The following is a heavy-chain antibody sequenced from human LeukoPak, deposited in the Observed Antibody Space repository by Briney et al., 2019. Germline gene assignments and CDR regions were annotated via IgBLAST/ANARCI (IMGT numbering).Heavy chain of an antibody. D-gene: IGHD6-6*01. V-gene: IGHV3-64*01. J-gene: IGHJ3*02. Sequence: GGSLRFSCAASGFTFSSYAMHWVRQAPGKGLEYVSAISSNGGSTYYANSVKGRFTISRDNSKNTLYLQMNSLRAEDTAVYYCAREGPSSSDAFDIWGQGTMVTVSS. CDR1: GFTFSSYA. CDR2: ISSNGGST. CDR3: AREGPSSSDAFDI.